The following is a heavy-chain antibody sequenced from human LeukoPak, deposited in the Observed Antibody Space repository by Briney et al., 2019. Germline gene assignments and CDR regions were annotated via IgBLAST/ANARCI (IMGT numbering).Heavy chain of an antibody. CDR1: GYTFTSYD. CDR3: AREGTAIEFYYGMDV. CDR2: MNPNSGNT. D-gene: IGHD5-18*01. V-gene: IGHV1-8*01. Sequence: ASVKVSCKASGYTFTSYDINWVRQATGQGLEWMGWMNPNSGNTGYAQKFQGRVTMTRDTSISTAYMELSRLRSDDTAVYYCAREGTAIEFYYGMDVWGQGTTVTVSS. J-gene: IGHJ6*02.